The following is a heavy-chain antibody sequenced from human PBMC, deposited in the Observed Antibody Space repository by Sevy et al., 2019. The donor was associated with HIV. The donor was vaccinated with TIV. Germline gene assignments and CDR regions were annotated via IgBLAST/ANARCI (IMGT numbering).Heavy chain of an antibody. V-gene: IGHV4-59*01. CDR3: ARVGVVVRGVINYYYYYYMDV. CDR1: GGSISSYY. CDR2: IYYSGST. Sequence: SETLSPTCTVSGGSISSYYWRWIRQPPGKGLEWIGYIYYSGSTNYNPSLKSRVTISVDTSKNQFSLKLSSVTAADTAVYYCARVGVVVRGVINYYYYYYMDVWGKGTTFTVSS. J-gene: IGHJ6*03. D-gene: IGHD3-10*01.